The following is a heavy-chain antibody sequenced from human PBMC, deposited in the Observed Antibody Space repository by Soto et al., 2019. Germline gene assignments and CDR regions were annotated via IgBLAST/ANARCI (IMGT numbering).Heavy chain of an antibody. V-gene: IGHV3-23*01. CDR3: AKSLTVHVLYYFDP. J-gene: IGHJ5*02. D-gene: IGHD2-2*02. CDR1: GFTFSNYA. Sequence: GGSLRLSCAASGFTFSNYAMVWVRQAPGKGLEWVSAIARAGDLIRYADSVQGRFTISRDNSDNTLYLQMSSLRAEDTAIYFCAKSLTVHVLYYFDPWGPGTQVTVSS. CDR2: IARAGDLI.